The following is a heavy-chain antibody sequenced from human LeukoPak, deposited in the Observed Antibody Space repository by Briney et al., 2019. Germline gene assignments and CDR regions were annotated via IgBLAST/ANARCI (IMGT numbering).Heavy chain of an antibody. CDR1: GFTFSSYS. V-gene: IGHV3-21*01. Sequence: GGSLRLSCAASGFTFSSYSINWVPQAAGKGLEWVSSISSGGTFMYYADSVKGRFTISRDNAKKSVFLQMNSLRAEDSAVYYCAREPTGDYWGQGMLVTVSS. CDR2: ISSGGTFM. CDR3: AREPTGDY. J-gene: IGHJ4*02. D-gene: IGHD1-1*01.